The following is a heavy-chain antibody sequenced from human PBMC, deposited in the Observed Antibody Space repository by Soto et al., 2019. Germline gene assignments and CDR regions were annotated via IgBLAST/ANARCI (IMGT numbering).Heavy chain of an antibody. CDR1: GFSLSNARMC. V-gene: IGHV2-26*01. J-gene: IGHJ4*02. CDR2: IFSNDEE. CDR3: ARYSGSLFDY. Sequence: QVTLKESGPVLVKPTEPLTLACTVFGFSLSNARMCVSRIRQPPGKALEWLAHIFSNDEESYSTSLKSRLTISKDTSKSQVVLTMTNMDPVDTATYYCARYSGSLFDYWGQGTLVTVSS. D-gene: IGHD1-26*01.